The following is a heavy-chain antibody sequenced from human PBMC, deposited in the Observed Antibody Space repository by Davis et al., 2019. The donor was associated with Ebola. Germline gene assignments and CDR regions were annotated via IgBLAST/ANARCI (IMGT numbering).Heavy chain of an antibody. J-gene: IGHJ6*04. V-gene: IGHV1-18*04. CDR3: AKADNYYDNSGHRGHHYYFYGMDV. D-gene: IGHD3-22*01. CDR2: INPHNGNT. CDR1: GYTFTSYG. Sequence: ASVKVSCKASGYTFTSYGITWVRQAPGQGLKWMGWINPHNGNTNYAQNVQGRVTMTTDTSTSTAYMEVGSLRSDDTAVYYCAKADNYYDNSGHRGHHYYFYGMDVWGKGTTVTVSS.